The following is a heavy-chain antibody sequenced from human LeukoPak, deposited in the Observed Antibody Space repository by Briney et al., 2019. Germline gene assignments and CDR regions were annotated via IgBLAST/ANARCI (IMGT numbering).Heavy chain of an antibody. D-gene: IGHD3-3*01. CDR1: GGSFSGYY. J-gene: IGHJ4*02. CDR3: ARGPLDYDFWSGPDY. V-gene: IGHV4-34*01. CDR2: INHSGST. Sequence: SETLSLTCAVYGGSFSGYYWSWIRQPPGKGLEWIGEINHSGSTNYNPSLKSRVTISVDTSKNQFSLKLSSVTVADTAVYYCARGPLDYDFWSGPDYWGQGTLVTVSS.